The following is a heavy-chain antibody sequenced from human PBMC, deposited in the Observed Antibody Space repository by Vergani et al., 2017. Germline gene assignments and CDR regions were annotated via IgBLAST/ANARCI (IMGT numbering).Heavy chain of an antibody. J-gene: IGHJ4*02. CDR1: GGSISSSSYY. Sequence: QLQLQESGPGLVKPSETLSLTCTVSGGSISSSSYYWGWIRQPPGKGLEWIGRIYYSGSTYYNPSLKSRVTISVDTSKNQFPLKLSSVTAADTAVYYCARHRLRSSGWYDPFDYWGQGTLVTVSS. D-gene: IGHD6-19*01. CDR3: ARHRLRSSGWYDPFDY. V-gene: IGHV4-39*01. CDR2: IYYSGST.